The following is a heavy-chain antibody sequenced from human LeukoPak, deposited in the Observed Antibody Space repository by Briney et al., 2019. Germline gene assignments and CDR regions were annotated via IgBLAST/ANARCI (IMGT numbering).Heavy chain of an antibody. V-gene: IGHV3-48*03. CDR1: GFAFSIYE. CDR2: ISSSGSYI. CDR3: ARDPGYSSTGVDAFDI. J-gene: IGHJ3*02. Sequence: GGSLRLSCTASGFAFSIYEMDWVRQAPGKGLEWVSYISSSGSYIQYAESVKGRFTISRDNAEKSLFLQMNSLRDEDTAVYYCARDPGYSSTGVDAFDIWGRGTMVTV. D-gene: IGHD6-13*01.